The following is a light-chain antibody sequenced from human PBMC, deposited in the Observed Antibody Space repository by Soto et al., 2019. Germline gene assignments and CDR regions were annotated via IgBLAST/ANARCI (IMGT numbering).Light chain of an antibody. Sequence: EIVLTQSPCTLSLSPGERATLSCWASQTVTSRYLAWYQQKTGQTPRLLIYAASTRATGIPDRFSGSGYGADFNLTITRLEPEDFTVYYCHQYAAVPRTFGQGTKVDIK. CDR3: HQYAAVPRT. CDR2: AAS. CDR1: QTVTSRY. J-gene: IGKJ1*01. V-gene: IGKV3-20*01.